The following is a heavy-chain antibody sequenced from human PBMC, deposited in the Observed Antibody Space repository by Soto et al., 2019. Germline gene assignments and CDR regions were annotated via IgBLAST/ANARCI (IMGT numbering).Heavy chain of an antibody. Sequence: QVQLVQSGAEVKKPGASVKVSCKASGYTFTSYYMHWVRQAPGQGLEWMGVINSSGGYTTYAQKFQGRVTMTRDTSMSTVYMELSSLRFEDTAVYYCARFQAAYYNGMDVWGQGTTVTVTS. CDR3: ARFQAAYYNGMDV. CDR1: GYTFTSYY. J-gene: IGHJ6*02. CDR2: INSSGGYT. V-gene: IGHV1-46*01.